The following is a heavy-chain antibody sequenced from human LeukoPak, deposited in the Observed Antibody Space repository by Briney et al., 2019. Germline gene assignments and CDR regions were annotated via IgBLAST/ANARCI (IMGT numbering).Heavy chain of an antibody. Sequence: PGGSLRLSCAASGFTFSRYSMNWVRQAPGKGLEWVSSISSSSSYIYYADSVKGRFTISRDNAKNSLYLQMNSLRAEDTAVYYCARDGNYDSSRYYPEGLVDYWGQGTLVTVSS. J-gene: IGHJ4*02. V-gene: IGHV3-21*01. CDR2: ISSSSSYI. CDR3: ARDGNYDSSRYYPEGLVDY. CDR1: GFTFSRYS. D-gene: IGHD3-22*01.